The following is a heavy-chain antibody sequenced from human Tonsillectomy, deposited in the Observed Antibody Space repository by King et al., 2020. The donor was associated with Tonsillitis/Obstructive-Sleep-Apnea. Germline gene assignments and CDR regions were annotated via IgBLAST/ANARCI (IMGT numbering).Heavy chain of an antibody. CDR3: ARNPGIAVAALFDY. CDR1: GGSISSYY. Sequence: QLQESGPGLVKPSETLSLTCTVSGGSISSYYWSWIRQPPGKGLEWIGYIYYSGSTNYNPSLKSRVTISVDTSKNQFSLKLSSVTAADTAVYYFARNPGIAVAALFDYWGQGTLVTVSS. V-gene: IGHV4-59*01. CDR2: IYYSGST. J-gene: IGHJ4*02. D-gene: IGHD6-19*01.